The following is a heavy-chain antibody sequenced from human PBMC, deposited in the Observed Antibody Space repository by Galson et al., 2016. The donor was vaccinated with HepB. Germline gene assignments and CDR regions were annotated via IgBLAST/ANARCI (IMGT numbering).Heavy chain of an antibody. J-gene: IGHJ5*02. CDR2: INPTGGST. Sequence: SVKVSCKASGYIFSNYYIHWVRQAPGQGLEWMGRINPTGGSTSYAQKFQGRVTMTRDPSMSTVYMELRSLRSEDTAVFFCARDNSGSRGPFAPWGQGTLVTVSS. V-gene: IGHV1-46*01. CDR3: ARDNSGSRGPFAP. D-gene: IGHD1-26*01. CDR1: GYIFSNYY.